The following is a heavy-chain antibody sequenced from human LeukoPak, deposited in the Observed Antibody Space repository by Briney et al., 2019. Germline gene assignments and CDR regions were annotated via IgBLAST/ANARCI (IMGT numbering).Heavy chain of an antibody. V-gene: IGHV1-18*01. CDR1: GYTFTSYG. CDR3: ARDRPSTVTTIPYDAFDI. J-gene: IGHJ3*02. D-gene: IGHD4-17*01. Sequence: ASVKVSCKASGYTFTSYGISWVRQAPGQGLEWMGWISAYNGNTNYAQKLQGRVTMTTDTSTSTAYMELGSLRSDDTAVYYCARDRPSTVTTIPYDAFDIWGQGTMVTVSS. CDR2: ISAYNGNT.